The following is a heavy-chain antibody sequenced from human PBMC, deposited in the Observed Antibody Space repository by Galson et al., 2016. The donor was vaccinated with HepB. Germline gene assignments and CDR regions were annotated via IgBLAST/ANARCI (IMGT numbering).Heavy chain of an antibody. V-gene: IGHV3-23*01. CDR1: GFTFSKSA. CDR2: MSGSGGST. D-gene: IGHD7-27*01. CDR3: AKDLGRRLSRYFFDS. Sequence: SLRLSCAASGFTFSKSAMNWVRQAPGKGLEWVSSMSGSGGSTYFADSVKGRFTISRDNSKNTLYLQMNSLRAEDTAVYYCAKDLGRRLSRYFFDSWGQGTLVTVSS. J-gene: IGHJ4*02.